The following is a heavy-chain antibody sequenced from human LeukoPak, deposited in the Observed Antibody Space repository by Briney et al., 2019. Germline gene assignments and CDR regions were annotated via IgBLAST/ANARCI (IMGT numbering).Heavy chain of an antibody. V-gene: IGHV4-59*01. D-gene: IGHD4-17*01. CDR3: ARSNGDYPYRFDY. CDR2: IHSSGST. CDR1: AGSISNYF. J-gene: IGHJ4*02. Sequence: SETLSLTCTVSAGSISNYFWNWIRQPPGKGLEWIGYIHSSGSTNYNPSLKSRLTMSVDTSKNQFSLKLSSVTAADTAVYYCARSNGDYPYRFDYWGQGILVTVSS.